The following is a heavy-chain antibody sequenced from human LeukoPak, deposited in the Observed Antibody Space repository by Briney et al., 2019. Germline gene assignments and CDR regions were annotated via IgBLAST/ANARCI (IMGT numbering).Heavy chain of an antibody. J-gene: IGHJ4*02. D-gene: IGHD6-13*01. CDR3: ARGIVTAAGTGGWYFDY. CDR2: INPSGAST. Sequence: GASVKVSCKASGYTFTSYYLHWVRQAPGQGLEWMSIINPSGASTSYEQKFQGRVTMTSDTSTSRVYMELSSLRSEDTAVYYCARGIVTAAGTGGWYFDYRGQGTLVTVSS. CDR1: GYTFTSYY. V-gene: IGHV1-46*01.